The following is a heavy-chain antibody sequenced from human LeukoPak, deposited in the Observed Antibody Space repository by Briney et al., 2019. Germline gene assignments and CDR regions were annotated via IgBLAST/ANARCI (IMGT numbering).Heavy chain of an antibody. J-gene: IGHJ4*02. CDR2: IYHSGST. CDR3: ARGKTYYDFWSGYRYYFDY. Sequence: SETLSLTCAVSGGSISSSNWWSWVRQPPGKGLEWIGEIYHSGSTNYNPSLKSRVTISVDTSKNQFSLKLSSVTAADTAVYYCARGKTYYDFWSGYRYYFDYWGQGTLVTVSS. D-gene: IGHD3-3*01. CDR1: GGSISSSNW. V-gene: IGHV4-4*02.